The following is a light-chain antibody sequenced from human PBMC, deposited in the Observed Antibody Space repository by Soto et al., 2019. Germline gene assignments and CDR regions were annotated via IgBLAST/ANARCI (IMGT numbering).Light chain of an antibody. CDR1: QSVSRY. CDR2: DAS. V-gene: IGKV3-11*01. CDR3: QQRSNWPT. Sequence: EIVLTQSPATLSLSPGERATLSCRASQSVSRYLAWYQQKPGQAPRLLIYDASNRATGIPARFSGSGSGTDFTLTISSLEPEDFAVYYCQQRSNWPTFGQGTKVDIK. J-gene: IGKJ1*01.